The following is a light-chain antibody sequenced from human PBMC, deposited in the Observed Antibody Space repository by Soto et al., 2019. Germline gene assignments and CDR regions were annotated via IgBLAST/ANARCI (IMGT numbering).Light chain of an antibody. J-gene: IGKJ4*01. CDR2: DAS. V-gene: IGKV3-11*01. CDR3: QQRRNWPLT. Sequence: EIVLTQSPATLSLSPGERANLSCRASQSVSSYLAWYQQTPGQAPRLLIYDASNRATGIPARFSGSGSGTDFTLTISSLEPEDFAVYYCQQRRNWPLTFGGGTKVEIK. CDR1: QSVSSY.